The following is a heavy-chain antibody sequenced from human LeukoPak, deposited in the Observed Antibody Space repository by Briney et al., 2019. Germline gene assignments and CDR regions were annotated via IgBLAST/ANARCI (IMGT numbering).Heavy chain of an antibody. J-gene: IGHJ4*02. Sequence: PGGSLRLSCAASGFTFSSYGMHWVRQAPGKGLEWVAVISYDGGNKYYADSVKGRFTISRDNSKNTLYLQMNSLRAEDTAVYYCAKNSGAAAWVDYWGQGTLVTVSS. D-gene: IGHD6-13*01. CDR2: ISYDGGNK. CDR1: GFTFSSYG. CDR3: AKNSGAAAWVDY. V-gene: IGHV3-30*18.